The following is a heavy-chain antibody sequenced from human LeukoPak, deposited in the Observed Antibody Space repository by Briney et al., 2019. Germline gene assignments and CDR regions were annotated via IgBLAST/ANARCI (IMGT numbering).Heavy chain of an antibody. CDR1: GFTFRDYN. CDR3: ARSIGLTGGGVDV. J-gene: IGHJ6*02. CDR2: ITDSGSTI. Sequence: GGSLRLSCAASGFTFRDYNMNWVRQAPGKGLEWVSYITDSGSTIHYADFVNGRFTISRDNAKNSLYLQMNSLRAEDSAVYYCARSIGLTGGGVDVWGRGTTVTVSS. V-gene: IGHV3-11*01. D-gene: IGHD3-9*01.